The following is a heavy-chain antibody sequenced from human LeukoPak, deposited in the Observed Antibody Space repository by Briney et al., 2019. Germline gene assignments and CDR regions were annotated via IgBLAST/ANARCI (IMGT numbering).Heavy chain of an antibody. CDR2: IYSGGST. D-gene: IGHD3-10*01. Sequence: GGSLRLSCAASGFTVSSNYMSWVRQAPGKGLEWVSVIYSGGSTYYADSVKGRFTISRDNSKNTLCLQMNSLRAEDTAVYYCARDRRSGSYFGYWGQGTLVTVSS. V-gene: IGHV3-66*01. J-gene: IGHJ4*02. CDR1: GFTVSSNY. CDR3: ARDRRSGSYFGY.